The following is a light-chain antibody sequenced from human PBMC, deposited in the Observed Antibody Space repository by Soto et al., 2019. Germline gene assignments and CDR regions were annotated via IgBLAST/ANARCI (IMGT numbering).Light chain of an antibody. V-gene: IGLV1-51*01. CDR3: GTWDTSLPACV. Sequence: QSVLTQPPSVSAAPGQRVTISCSGSASNFGNNSLSWYQQLPGAAPKLLIYDDNNRPSGIPDRYSGSKSGTSATLGITGLQTGDEADYYCGTWDTSLPACVFGPGTKVTVL. CDR1: ASNFGNNS. CDR2: DDN. J-gene: IGLJ1*01.